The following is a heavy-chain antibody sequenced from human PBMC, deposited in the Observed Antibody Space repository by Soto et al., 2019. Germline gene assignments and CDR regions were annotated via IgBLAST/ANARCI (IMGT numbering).Heavy chain of an antibody. CDR2: IYYSRST. D-gene: IGHD2-2*01. Sequence: QVQLQESGPGLVKPSQTLSLTCTVSGGSISSGGYYWSWIRQHPGKGLEWIGYIYYSRSTYYNPSLKSRVTISVDTSKNRFSLKLSSVTAADTAVYYCARVSTRPYYFDYWGQGTLVTVSS. J-gene: IGHJ4*02. V-gene: IGHV4-31*03. CDR1: GGSISSGGYY. CDR3: ARVSTRPYYFDY.